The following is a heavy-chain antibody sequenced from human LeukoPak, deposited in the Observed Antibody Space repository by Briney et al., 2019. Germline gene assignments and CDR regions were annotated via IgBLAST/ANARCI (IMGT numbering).Heavy chain of an antibody. CDR3: AGQYSSGWYDVGNYYYGMDV. D-gene: IGHD6-19*01. CDR1: GFTFNSYG. V-gene: IGHV3-30*03. CDR2: ISYDGSNK. J-gene: IGHJ6*02. Sequence: GGSLRLSCVASGFTFNSYGIHWVRQAPGKGLEWVAVISYDGSNKYYADSVKGRFTISRDNSKNTLYLQMNSLRAEDTAVYYCAGQYSSGWYDVGNYYYGMDVWGQGTTVTVSS.